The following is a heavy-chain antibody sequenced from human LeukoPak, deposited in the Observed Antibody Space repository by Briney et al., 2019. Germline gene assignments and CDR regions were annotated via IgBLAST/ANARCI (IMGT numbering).Heavy chain of an antibody. CDR1: GFTFSTYA. V-gene: IGHV3-23*01. CDR2: ISGSGGST. J-gene: IGHJ4*02. CDR3: ARDWGRRYSSGWYGDFDY. D-gene: IGHD6-19*01. Sequence: GGSLRLSCAASGFTFSTYAMNWVRQAPGKGLEWVSGISGSGGSTYYVDSVKGRFTISRDNSKNTLYLQMNSLRPEDTAVYYCARDWGRRYSSGWYGDFDYWGQGTLVTVSS.